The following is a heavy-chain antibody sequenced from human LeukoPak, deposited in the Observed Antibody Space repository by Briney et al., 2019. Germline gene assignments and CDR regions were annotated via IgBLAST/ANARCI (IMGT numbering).Heavy chain of an antibody. D-gene: IGHD3-10*01. CDR2: ISGYNDRT. CDR3: VRGGPIFLLRGQPTPSFDY. J-gene: IGHJ4*02. Sequence: GASVKVSCKASGYTFTGYYMHWVRQAPGQGLEWMAWISGYNDRTNYAQNFQGRVTVTTETSTNMTHLELRSLKSDDTAVYYCVRGGPIFLLRGQPTPSFDYWGQGTLVTVSS. CDR1: GYTFTGYY. V-gene: IGHV1-18*04.